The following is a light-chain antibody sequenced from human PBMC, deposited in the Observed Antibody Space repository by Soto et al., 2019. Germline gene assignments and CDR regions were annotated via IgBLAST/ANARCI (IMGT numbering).Light chain of an antibody. J-gene: IGKJ5*01. CDR3: QQYYNEVT. CDR1: QSVLYSSNNKNY. Sequence: DIVLTQSPDSLAVSLGERATINCKSSQSVLYSSNNKNYLAWYQQKSGQPPKLLISWASTRESGVPDRFSGSGSGTDFTLTISSLQAEDVAVYYCQQYYNEVTFGQGTRLEIK. CDR2: WAS. V-gene: IGKV4-1*01.